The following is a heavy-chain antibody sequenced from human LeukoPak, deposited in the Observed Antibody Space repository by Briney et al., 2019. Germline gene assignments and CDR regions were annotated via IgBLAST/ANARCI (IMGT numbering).Heavy chain of an antibody. CDR2: IKQGGSEI. Sequence: GGSLRLSCSASGFTFSRFWMSWVRQAPGKGLEYVALIKQGGSEIFHMDSVKGRFTISRDDATNSLYLQMNGLRVEDTALYYCARDRESESDSEGDYWGQGTLVTVSS. V-gene: IGHV3-7*01. J-gene: IGHJ4*02. CDR1: GFTFSRFW. CDR3: ARDRESESDSEGDY. D-gene: IGHD4-11*01.